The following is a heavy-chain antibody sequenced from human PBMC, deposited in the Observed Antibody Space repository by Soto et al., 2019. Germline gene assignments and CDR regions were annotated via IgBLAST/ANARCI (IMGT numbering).Heavy chain of an antibody. CDR1: GYTLTELS. J-gene: IGHJ5*02. Sequence: ASLKVSCKVSGYTLTELSMHWVRQAPGKGLEWMGGFDPEDGETIYAQKFQGRVTMTEDTSTDTAYMELSSLRSEDTAVYYCATLTSYCSSTSRQNWFDPWGQGTLVTVSS. CDR3: ATLTSYCSSTSRQNWFDP. D-gene: IGHD2-2*01. V-gene: IGHV1-24*01. CDR2: FDPEDGET.